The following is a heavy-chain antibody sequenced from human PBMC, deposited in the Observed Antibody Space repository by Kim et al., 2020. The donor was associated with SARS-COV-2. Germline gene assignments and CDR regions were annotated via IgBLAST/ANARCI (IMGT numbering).Heavy chain of an antibody. CDR1: GFTLSSNY. Sequence: GGSLRLSCAASGFTLSSNYMNWVRQAPEKGLECVSVIYSGDRTDYADSVKGRFTISRDNSKNMLYLQMNSLRAEDTAVYYCVRDGRNFAYWGQGTLVTVSP. D-gene: IGHD1-26*01. CDR2: IYSGDRT. J-gene: IGHJ4*02. CDR3: VRDGRNFAY. V-gene: IGHV3-53*01.